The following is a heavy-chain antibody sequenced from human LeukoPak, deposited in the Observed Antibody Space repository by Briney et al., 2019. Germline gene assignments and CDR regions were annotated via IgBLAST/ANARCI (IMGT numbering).Heavy chain of an antibody. J-gene: IGHJ3*02. CDR2: IYYSGST. Sequence: KASETLSLTCTVSGGSISSYYWSWIRQPPGKGLEWIGYIYYSGSTNYNPSLKSRVTISVDTSKNQFSLKLSSVTAADTAVYYCARWYCSSTSCYTGTSHAFDIWGQGTMVTVSS. D-gene: IGHD2-2*02. CDR1: GGSISSYY. V-gene: IGHV4-59*12. CDR3: ARWYCSSTSCYTGTSHAFDI.